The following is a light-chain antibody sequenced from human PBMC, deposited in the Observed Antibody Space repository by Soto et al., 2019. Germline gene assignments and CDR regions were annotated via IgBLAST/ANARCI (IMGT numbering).Light chain of an antibody. CDR2: GAS. CDR1: QSVSRSF. V-gene: IGKV3-20*01. Sequence: ELGFTQSPVTLSLSPGDRSTLSCRASQSVSRSFLSWYQQKPGKAPRLLIYGASSRDTGIPDRFSGSGSGTDFSLTISRLEPEDFAAYYCQQYGNSPETFGRGTKVEIK. J-gene: IGKJ1*01. CDR3: QQYGNSPET.